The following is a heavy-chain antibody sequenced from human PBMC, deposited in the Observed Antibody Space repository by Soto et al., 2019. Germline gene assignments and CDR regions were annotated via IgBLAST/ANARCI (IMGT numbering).Heavy chain of an antibody. CDR3: ARGSGRLDSSSWYGY. D-gene: IGHD6-13*01. CDR1: GFTYSTYT. CDR2: ISYDGNNK. Sequence: PGGSLRLSCAASGFTYSTYTMHWVRQAPGKGLEWVAVISYDGNNKFYADSVKGRFTISRDSTKQTLYLQMNSLRAEDTAVYYCARGSGRLDSSSWYGYWGQGTLVTVSS. V-gene: IGHV3-30-3*01. J-gene: IGHJ4*02.